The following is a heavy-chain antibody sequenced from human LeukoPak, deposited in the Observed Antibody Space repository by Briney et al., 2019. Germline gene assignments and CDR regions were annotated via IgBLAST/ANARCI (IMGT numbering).Heavy chain of an antibody. D-gene: IGHD3-22*01. CDR3: ARAKMFYYEGGTYYQAFDI. CDR1: GFSFSSYS. V-gene: IGHV3-21*01. J-gene: IGHJ3*02. CDR2: ISSSSNYI. Sequence: SEGSLRLSCAASGFSFSSYSMNWVHQAPGKGLEWVTSISSSSNYIYYADSVKGRFTISRDNAKNSLHLQMNSLRAEDTAVYYCARAKMFYYEGGTYYQAFDIWGQGTMVTVSS.